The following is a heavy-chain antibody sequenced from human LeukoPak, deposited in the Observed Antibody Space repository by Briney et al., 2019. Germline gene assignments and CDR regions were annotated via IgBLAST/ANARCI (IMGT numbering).Heavy chain of an antibody. CDR2: INHIGST. CDR3: ARGMGFWSGYVVY. D-gene: IGHD3-3*01. Sequence: SETMSLTCAVYGGSFSGGYWSWIRQPPGKGLERIGEINHIGSTNYNPYANSPVTISVDTSKSRFSLKLSSVTAGDTAVYYCARGMGFWSGYVVYWGQGTLVTVSS. CDR1: GGSFSGGY. V-gene: IGHV4-34*01. J-gene: IGHJ4*02.